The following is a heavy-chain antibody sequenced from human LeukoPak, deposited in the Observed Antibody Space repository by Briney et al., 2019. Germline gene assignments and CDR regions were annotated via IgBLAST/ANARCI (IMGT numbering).Heavy chain of an antibody. V-gene: IGHV1-8*01. Sequence: ASVKVSCKASGYTFTSYDINWVRQATGQGVEWMGWMNPNSGNTGYAQKFQGRVTMTRNTSISTAYMELSSLRSEDTVVYYCARGRKNLEYQLPDYYYYGMDVWGQGTTVTVSS. CDR1: GYTFTSYD. CDR3: ARGRKNLEYQLPDYYYYGMDV. CDR2: MNPNSGNT. D-gene: IGHD2-2*01. J-gene: IGHJ6*02.